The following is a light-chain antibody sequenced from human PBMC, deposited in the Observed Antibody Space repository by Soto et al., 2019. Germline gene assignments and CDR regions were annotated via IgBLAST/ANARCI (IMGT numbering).Light chain of an antibody. V-gene: IGLV3-21*04. J-gene: IGLJ1*01. Sequence: CGGNNIGNKRVHWYRQKPGQAPVLVISYDSDRPSGIPERFSGSNSGNTATLTISRVEDGDEADYYCQVWDIMTDNYVFGPGTKVTVL. CDR3: QVWDIMTDNYV. CDR2: YDS. CDR1: NIGNKR.